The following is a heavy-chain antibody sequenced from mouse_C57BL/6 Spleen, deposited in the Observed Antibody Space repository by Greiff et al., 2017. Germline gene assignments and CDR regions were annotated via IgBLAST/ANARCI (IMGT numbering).Heavy chain of an antibody. CDR3: ARPRYYYGSSYWYFDV. D-gene: IGHD1-1*01. J-gene: IGHJ1*03. CDR1: GYTFTSYW. CDR2: IDPNSGGT. Sequence: QVQLQQSGAELVKPGASVKLSCKASGYTFTSYWMHWVKQRPGRGLEWIGRIDPNSGGTKYNEKFKSKATLTVDKPSSTAYMQLSSLTSEDSAVYYCARPRYYYGSSYWYFDVWGTGTTVTVSS. V-gene: IGHV1-72*01.